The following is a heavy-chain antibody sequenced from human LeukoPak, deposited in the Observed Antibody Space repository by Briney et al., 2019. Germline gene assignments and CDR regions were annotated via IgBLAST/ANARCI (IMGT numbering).Heavy chain of an antibody. Sequence: SETLSLTCTVSGGSISSSSYYWGWIRQPPGKGLEWIGIVLDSGSTYYNPSLKSRVTISVDTSKNQFSLKLSSVTAADTAVYYCARSDQAPGGYCSGGSCYFDYWGQGTLDTLSS. V-gene: IGHV4-39*01. J-gene: IGHJ4*02. CDR2: VLDSGST. CDR3: ARSDQAPGGYCSGGSCYFDY. D-gene: IGHD2-15*01. CDR1: GGSISSSSYY.